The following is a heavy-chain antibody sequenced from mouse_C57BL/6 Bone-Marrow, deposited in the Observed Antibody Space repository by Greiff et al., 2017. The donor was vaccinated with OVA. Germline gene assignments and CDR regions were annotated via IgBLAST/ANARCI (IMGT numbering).Heavy chain of an antibody. V-gene: IGHV5-9-1*02. CDR1: VFTFSSYA. Sequence: EVKLVESGEGLVKPGGSLKLSCAASVFTFSSYAMSWVRQTPEKRLEWVAYISSGGDYIYYADTVKGRFTISRDNARNTLYLQLSSLKSEDTAMYYCTRLRDAMDYWGQGTSVTVSS. CDR3: TRLRDAMDY. CDR2: ISSGGDYI. J-gene: IGHJ4*01. D-gene: IGHD1-1*01.